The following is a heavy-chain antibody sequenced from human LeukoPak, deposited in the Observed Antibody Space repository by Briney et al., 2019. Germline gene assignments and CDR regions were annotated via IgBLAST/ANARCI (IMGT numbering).Heavy chain of an antibody. D-gene: IGHD3-16*01. Sequence: LHGGSLRLSCVASEFTFNSYAMTWVRQAPGKGLEWVAGIIDSGDITYYANSVKGRFTISRDNSKNTLYLQMNSLRAEDTAVYYCAKLGGQEVYNYYVGVWGKGTTLADPS. J-gene: IGHJ6*03. CDR2: IIDSGDIT. CDR3: AKLGGQEVYNYYVGV. V-gene: IGHV3-23*01. CDR1: EFTFNSYA.